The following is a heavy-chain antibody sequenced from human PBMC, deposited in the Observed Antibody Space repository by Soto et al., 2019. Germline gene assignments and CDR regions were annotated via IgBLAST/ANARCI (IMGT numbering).Heavy chain of an antibody. D-gene: IGHD4-17*01. Sequence: GESLKISCAASGFTFSSYAMSWVRQAPGKGLEWVSAISGSGGSTYYADSVKGRFTISRDNSKNTLYLQMNSLRAEDTAVYYCAKDLSAKGDYPFFDYWGQGTLVTSPQ. J-gene: IGHJ4*02. CDR1: GFTFSSYA. CDR2: ISGSGGST. V-gene: IGHV3-23*01. CDR3: AKDLSAKGDYPFFDY.